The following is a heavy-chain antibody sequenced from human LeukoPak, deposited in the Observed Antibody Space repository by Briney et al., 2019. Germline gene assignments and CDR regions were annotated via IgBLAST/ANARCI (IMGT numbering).Heavy chain of an antibody. CDR3: AKAQQLGHFQH. CDR2: IKQDGSEK. D-gene: IGHD6-13*01. J-gene: IGHJ1*01. V-gene: IGHV3-7*03. Sequence: GGSLRLSCAASGFTFSNYYMNWVRQAPGKGLEWVANIKQDGSEKYYADSVKGRFTISRDNSKNSLYLQMNSLRAEDTALYYCAKAQQLGHFQHWGQGTLVTVSS. CDR1: GFTFSNYY.